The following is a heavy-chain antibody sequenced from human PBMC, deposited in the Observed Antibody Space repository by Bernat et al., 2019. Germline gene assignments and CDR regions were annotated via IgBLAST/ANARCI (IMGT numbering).Heavy chain of an antibody. Sequence: QLQLQESGPGLVKPSETLSITCTVSGGSISSSSYYWGWIRQPPGKGLEWIGSIYYSGSTYYNPSLKSRVTISVDTSKNQFSLKLSSVTAADTAVYYCARSDIVVVPAAMSWFDPWGQGTLVTVSS. J-gene: IGHJ5*02. V-gene: IGHV4-39*01. CDR1: GGSISSSSYY. CDR3: ARSDIVVVPAAMSWFDP. CDR2: IYYSGST. D-gene: IGHD2-2*01.